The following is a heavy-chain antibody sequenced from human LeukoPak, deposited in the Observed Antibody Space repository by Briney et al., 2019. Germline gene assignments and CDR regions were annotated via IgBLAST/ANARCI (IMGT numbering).Heavy chain of an antibody. V-gene: IGHV3-7*01. D-gene: IGHD1-20*01. CDR2: IKQDGREK. CDR3: ARASYITGTTHFGY. CDR1: GFTFSSYW. J-gene: IGHJ4*02. Sequence: TGGSLRLSCAASGFTFSSYWMSWVRQAPGKGLEWVANIKQDGREKYYVDSVKGRFTISRDNAKNSLYLQMNSLRAEDTAVYYCARASYITGTTHFGYWGQGTLVTVSS.